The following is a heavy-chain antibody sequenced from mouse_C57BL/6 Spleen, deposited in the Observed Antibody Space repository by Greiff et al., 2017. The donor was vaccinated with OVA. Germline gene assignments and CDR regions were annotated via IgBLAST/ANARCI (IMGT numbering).Heavy chain of an antibody. CDR1: GYTFTSYW. Sequence: QVQLQQPGAELVRPGSSVKLSCKASGYTFTSYWMHWVKQRPIQGLEWIGNIDPSDSETHYNQKFKDKATLTVDKSSSTAYMQRSSLTSEDSAVYYGAREEPETGTFLFDYWGQGTTLTVSS. J-gene: IGHJ2*01. CDR3: AREEPETGTFLFDY. V-gene: IGHV1-52*01. CDR2: IDPSDSET. D-gene: IGHD4-1*01.